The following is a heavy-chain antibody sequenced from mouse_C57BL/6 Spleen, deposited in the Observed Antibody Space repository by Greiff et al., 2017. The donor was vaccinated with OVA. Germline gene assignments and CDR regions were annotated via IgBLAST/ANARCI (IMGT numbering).Heavy chain of an antibody. Sequence: VQLQESGPGLVQPSQSLSITCTVSGFSLTSYGVHWVRQSPGKGLEWLGVIWSGGSTDYNAAFISRLSISKDNSKSQVFFKMNSLQADDTAIYYCARKGDYGSSYHFDGWGTGTTVTVSS. CDR1: GFSLTSYG. D-gene: IGHD1-1*01. V-gene: IGHV2-2*01. CDR2: IWSGGST. J-gene: IGHJ1*03. CDR3: ARKGDYGSSYHFDG.